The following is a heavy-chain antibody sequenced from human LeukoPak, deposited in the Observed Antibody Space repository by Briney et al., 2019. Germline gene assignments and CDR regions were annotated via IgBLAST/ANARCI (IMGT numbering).Heavy chain of an antibody. D-gene: IGHD3-10*01. CDR1: GYTLTELS. J-gene: IGHJ5*02. CDR2: FDPEDGET. Sequence: ASVKVSCKVSGYTLTELSMHWVRQAPGKGLEWMGGFDPEDGETIYAQKFQGRVTMTEDTSTDTAYLELSSLRSEDTAVYYCATLYGSGNWFDPWGQGTLVTVSS. CDR3: ATLYGSGNWFDP. V-gene: IGHV1-24*01.